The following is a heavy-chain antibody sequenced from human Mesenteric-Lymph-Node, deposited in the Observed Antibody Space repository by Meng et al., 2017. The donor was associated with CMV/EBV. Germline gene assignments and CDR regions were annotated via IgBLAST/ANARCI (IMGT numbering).Heavy chain of an antibody. Sequence: GESLKISCAASGFTFSTYWLTWVRQAPGKGLEWVANINQDGSDIYYVDSVKGRFTISRDNAKNSLYLQMNSLRAEDTAVYYCARVYEWLLTLGYRFDPWGQGTLVTVSS. J-gene: IGHJ5*02. CDR3: ARVYEWLLTLGYRFDP. CDR2: INQDGSDI. CDR1: GFTFSTYW. D-gene: IGHD3-3*01. V-gene: IGHV3-7*01.